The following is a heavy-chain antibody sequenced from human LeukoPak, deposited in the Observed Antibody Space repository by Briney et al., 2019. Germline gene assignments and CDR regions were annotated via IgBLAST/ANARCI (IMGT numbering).Heavy chain of an antibody. CDR1: GYTFTSYD. V-gene: IGHV1-8*01. J-gene: IGHJ4*02. Sequence: ASVTVSCKASGYTFTSYDINWVRQAPGQGLEWMGWMNPNSGNTDYAQKFQGRVTITRNTSISTAYMELSSLRSEGTAVYYCARVKGIVSAWGQGTLVTVSS. D-gene: IGHD3-16*02. CDR2: MNPNSGNT. CDR3: ARVKGIVSA.